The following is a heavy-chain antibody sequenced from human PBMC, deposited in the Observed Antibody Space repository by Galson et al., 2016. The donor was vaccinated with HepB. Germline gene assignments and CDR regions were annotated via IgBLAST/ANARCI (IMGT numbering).Heavy chain of an antibody. D-gene: IGHD2-21*02. CDR2: ISGRGGST. V-gene: IGHV3-23*01. CDR3: AKSLLGVTLVSYYYGMDV. CDR1: GFTFSSYA. Sequence: SLRLSCAASGFTFSSYAMSWVRQAPGKGLEWVSGISGRGGSTYYADSVKGRFTISRDNSKNTLYLQMNSLRAEDTAVYYCAKSLLGVTLVSYYYGMDVWGQGTTVTASS. J-gene: IGHJ6*02.